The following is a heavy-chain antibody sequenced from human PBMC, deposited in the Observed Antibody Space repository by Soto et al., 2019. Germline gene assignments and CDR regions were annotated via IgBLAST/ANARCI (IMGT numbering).Heavy chain of an antibody. V-gene: IGHV3-30*18. CDR2: ISYDGSNK. Sequence: QVQLVESGGGVVQPGRSLRLSCAASGFTFSSYGMHWVRQAPGKGLEWVAVISYDGSNKYYADSVKGRFTISRDNSKNTRYLQMNSLRAEDTAVYYCAKSRMVYAWLNVWGQGTTVTVS. CDR1: GFTFSSYG. CDR3: AKSRMVYAWLNV. D-gene: IGHD2-8*01. J-gene: IGHJ6*02.